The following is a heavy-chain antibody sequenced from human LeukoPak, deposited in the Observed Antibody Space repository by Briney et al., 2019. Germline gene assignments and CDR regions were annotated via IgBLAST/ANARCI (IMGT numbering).Heavy chain of an antibody. D-gene: IGHD1-26*01. Sequence: GGSLRLSCAASGFTFSNYWIHWVRHTPGKGLVWVSRINSDGTSTNYADSAKGRFTISRDNAKNTLFLQMNSLRAEDTAVYYCARGVSSGSYPYYYYVMDVWGQGTTVTVSS. CDR1: GFTFSNYW. J-gene: IGHJ6*02. CDR3: ARGVSSGSYPYYYYVMDV. CDR2: INSDGTST. V-gene: IGHV3-74*01.